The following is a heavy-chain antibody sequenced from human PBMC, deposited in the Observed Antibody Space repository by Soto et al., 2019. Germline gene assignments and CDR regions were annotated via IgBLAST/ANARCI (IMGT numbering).Heavy chain of an antibody. J-gene: IGHJ4*01. Sequence: SDTLSLTCTFSVVPISSGDYYWSWIRQYPWKGLEWMGYIYYSGSTYYNPSLKSRVTISADTSENQVSLRLSSVTAADTAVYYCARVSYDTVWGRYSLYYFKFWGPGTLIIVS. V-gene: IGHV4-31*03. D-gene: IGHD3-16*02. CDR1: VVPISSGDYY. CDR3: ARVSYDTVWGRYSLYYFKF. CDR2: IYYSGST.